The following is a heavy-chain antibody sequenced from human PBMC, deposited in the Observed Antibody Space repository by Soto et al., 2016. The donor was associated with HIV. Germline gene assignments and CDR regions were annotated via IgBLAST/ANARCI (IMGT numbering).Heavy chain of an antibody. V-gene: IGHV3-23*01. D-gene: IGHD3-10*01. CDR2: ISKSGDDT. J-gene: IGHJ4*02. CDR1: GFIFSNYA. CDR3: AKAVSPTVVRVYDY. Sequence: VQLLESGGGLVQPGGSLRVSCTASGFIFSNYAMSWVRQAPEKGLEWVSAISKSGDDTYYADSVKGRFTISRDNSKNTLYLQMNSLRAEDTAVYYCAKAVSPTVVRVYDYWGQGTLVTVSS.